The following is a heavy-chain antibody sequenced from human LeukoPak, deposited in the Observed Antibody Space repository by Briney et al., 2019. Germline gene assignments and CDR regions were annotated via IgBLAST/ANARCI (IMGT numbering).Heavy chain of an antibody. CDR2: MYHSGST. D-gene: IGHD2-21*01. CDR3: ARRPVIGAFDI. CDR1: GYSISSGYY. J-gene: IGHJ3*02. Sequence: PSETLSLTCTVSGYSISSGYYWGWIRQPPGKGLEWIGSMYHSGSTYYNPSLKSRVTISVDTSKNQFSLKLSSVTAADTAVYYCARRPVIGAFDIWGQGTMVTVSS. V-gene: IGHV4-38-2*02.